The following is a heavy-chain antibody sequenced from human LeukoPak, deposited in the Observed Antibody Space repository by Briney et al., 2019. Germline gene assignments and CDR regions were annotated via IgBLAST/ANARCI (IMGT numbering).Heavy chain of an antibody. CDR1: GGSISSYY. CDR2: IHYSGST. V-gene: IGHV4-59*12. D-gene: IGHD3-16*01. Sequence: SETLSLTCTVSGGSISSYYWSWIRQPPGKGLEWIGYIHYSGSTYYNPSLTSRVTISVDTSKNQFSLKLSSVTAADTAVYYCARSSRRPIGGPWHYWGQGTLVTVSS. CDR3: ARSSRRPIGGPWHY. J-gene: IGHJ4*02.